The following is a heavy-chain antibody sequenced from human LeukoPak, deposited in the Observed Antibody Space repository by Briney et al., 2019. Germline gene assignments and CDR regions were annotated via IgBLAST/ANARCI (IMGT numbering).Heavy chain of an antibody. V-gene: IGHV3-33*06. D-gene: IGHD3-3*01. J-gene: IGHJ4*02. CDR2: IWSDGSNK. Sequence: GRSLRLSCAASGFTFSTFAMHWVRQAPGKGLEWVAVIWSDGSNKYYADSVKGRFTISRDNSKNTLYLQMNSLRAEDTAVYYCAKGALEWLLGIDYWGQGTLVTVSS. CDR1: GFTFSTFA. CDR3: AKGALEWLLGIDY.